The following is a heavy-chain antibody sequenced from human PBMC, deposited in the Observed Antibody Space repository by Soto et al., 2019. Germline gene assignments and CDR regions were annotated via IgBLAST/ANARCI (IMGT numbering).Heavy chain of an antibody. CDR1: GYTFTSYA. D-gene: IGHD3-9*01. CDR3: AREELVRYFDWLLCDY. Sequence: ASVKVSCTASGYTFTSYAMHWVRQAPGQRLEWMGWINAGNGNTKYSQKFQGRVTITRDTSASTAYMELSSLRSEDTAVCYCAREELVRYFDWLLCDYWGQGTLVTVSS. J-gene: IGHJ4*02. V-gene: IGHV1-3*01. CDR2: INAGNGNT.